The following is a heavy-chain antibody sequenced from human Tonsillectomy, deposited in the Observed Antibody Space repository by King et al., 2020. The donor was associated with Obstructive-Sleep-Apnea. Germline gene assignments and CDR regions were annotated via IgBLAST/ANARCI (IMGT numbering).Heavy chain of an antibody. CDR3: ARDFSTTDTTGL. V-gene: IGHV7-4-1*02. D-gene: IGHD4-17*01. CDR1: GYTFIDYA. Sequence: QLVQSGSKLKKPGASVKVSCKASGYTFIDYAMNWVRQAPGQGLQWMGWINTETGDPTYVQGFTGRFVFSLDTSVTTAYLQISSLRTEDTAIYYCARDFSTTDTTGLWGQGTMVTVSS. CDR2: INTETGDP. J-gene: IGHJ3*01.